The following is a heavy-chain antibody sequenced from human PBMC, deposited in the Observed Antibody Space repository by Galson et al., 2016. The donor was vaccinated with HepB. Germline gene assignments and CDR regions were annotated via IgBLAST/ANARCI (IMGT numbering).Heavy chain of an antibody. D-gene: IGHD6-13*01. V-gene: IGHV3-23*01. J-gene: IGHJ4*02. CDR1: GFTFSNVW. Sequence: SLRLSCAASGFTFSNVWMNWVRQAPGMGLEWVSGISTTGSTTYYADSVKGRFSISRDNSKNTLYLQMSSLTAEDTAVYYCAKWSDAAATYWGQGALVTVSS. CDR3: AKWSDAAATY. CDR2: ISTTGSTT.